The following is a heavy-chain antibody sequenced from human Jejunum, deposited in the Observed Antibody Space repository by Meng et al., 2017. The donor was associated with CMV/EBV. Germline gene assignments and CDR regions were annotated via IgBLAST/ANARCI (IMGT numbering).Heavy chain of an antibody. CDR1: DSFSDPTW. J-gene: IGHJ4*02. V-gene: IGHV4-4*02. CDR3: ARGTLGYCSSTNCLPDH. Sequence: DSFSDPTWWNWVRQTPGKGLEWIGGIYHSGSTMYNPSLKSRLTISLDAARNQLSLSLRSVTAAESAIYYCARGTLGYCSSTNCLPDHWGRGTLVTVSS. CDR2: IYHSGST. D-gene: IGHD2-2*01.